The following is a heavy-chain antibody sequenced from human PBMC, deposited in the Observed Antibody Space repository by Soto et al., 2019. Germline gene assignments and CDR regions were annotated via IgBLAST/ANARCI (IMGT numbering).Heavy chain of an antibody. V-gene: IGHV2-70*01. CDR2: IDWDDDK. D-gene: IGHD6-19*01. Sequence: SGPTLVNATQTLTLTCTFSGFSLSTSGMCVSWIRHPPGKALEWLALIDWDDDKYYSTSLKTRLTISKDTSKNQVVLTMTNMEPVDTATYYCARIRYSSGFWGGFDYWGQGTLVTVSS. CDR1: GFSLSTSGMC. CDR3: ARIRYSSGFWGGFDY. J-gene: IGHJ4*02.